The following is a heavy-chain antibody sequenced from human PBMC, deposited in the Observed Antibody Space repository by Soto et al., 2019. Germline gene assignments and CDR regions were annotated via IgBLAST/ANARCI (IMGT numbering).Heavy chain of an antibody. Sequence: ASVKVSCKASGYSFTTHYMHWVRQAPGQGLEWLGIINPSGDTTSYAQKFQGRVTLTRDSSTNTLYMQVSSLGSEDTAVYYCVRGQGSSGWYYFDYWGQGTLVTVSS. CDR3: VRGQGSSGWYYFDY. D-gene: IGHD6-19*01. CDR2: INPSGDTT. V-gene: IGHV1-46*01. J-gene: IGHJ4*02. CDR1: GYSFTTHY.